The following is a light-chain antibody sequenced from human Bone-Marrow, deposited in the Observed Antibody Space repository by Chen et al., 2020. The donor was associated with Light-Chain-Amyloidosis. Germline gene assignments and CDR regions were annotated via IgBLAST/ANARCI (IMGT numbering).Light chain of an antibody. Sequence: QSALTQPASVSGSPGQSITISCTGTSSDVGADNHVSWYQQHPDKATNLMIYEVTNRPSWVPDRFSGSKSDNTASLTISGLQTEDEADDCCSSYTITNTLVFGCGTRVTVL. CDR2: EVT. V-gene: IGLV2-14*01. CDR1: SSDVGADNH. CDR3: SSYTITNTLV. J-gene: IGLJ1*01.